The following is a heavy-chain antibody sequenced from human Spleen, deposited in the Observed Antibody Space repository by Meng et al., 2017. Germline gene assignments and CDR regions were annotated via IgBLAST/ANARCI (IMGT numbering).Heavy chain of an antibody. J-gene: IGHJ4*02. V-gene: IGHV3-53*01. CDR3: AREGYGGSFDF. CDR2: IYCGGGT. CDR1: GFTVSDNY. D-gene: IGHD4-23*01. Sequence: GESLKISCAASGFTVSDNYMSWVRQAPGKGLEWVSVIYCGGGTYYADSVKGRFTISRDNAKNSLYLQMNSLTAEDTATYYCAREGYGGSFDFWGQGTLVTVSS.